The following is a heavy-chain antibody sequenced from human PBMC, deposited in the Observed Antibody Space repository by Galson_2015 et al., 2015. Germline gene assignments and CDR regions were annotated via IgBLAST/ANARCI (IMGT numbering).Heavy chain of an antibody. V-gene: IGHV3-30-3*01. J-gene: IGHJ4*02. CDR1: GITFSTYT. D-gene: IGHD2-15*01. CDR2: ISYDGSNK. Sequence: SLRLSCAASGITFSTYTMHWVRQAPGKGLEWVALISYDGSNKYYADSVRGRFTISRDNSKNTLYLQMNSLRAEDTAVYYCGSGMRAQVAVTVVDYWGQRTLLTVSS. CDR3: GSGMRAQVAVTVVDY.